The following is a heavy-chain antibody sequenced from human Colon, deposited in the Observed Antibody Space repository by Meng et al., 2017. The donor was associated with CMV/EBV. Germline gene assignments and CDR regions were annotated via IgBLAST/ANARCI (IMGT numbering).Heavy chain of an antibody. CDR1: GFSFSNTW. D-gene: IGHD5-18*01. V-gene: IGHV3-7*01. J-gene: IGHJ4*02. CDR3: ARDQDRYTNYVYY. Sequence: GESLKISCAASGFSFSNTWMTWVRHIPGKGLQWVANINEDGSEIFYVDSVKGRFTVSRDNAKDSIYLQMNNLRVEDSAVYYCARDQDRYTNYVYYWGQGTVVTVSS. CDR2: INEDGSEI.